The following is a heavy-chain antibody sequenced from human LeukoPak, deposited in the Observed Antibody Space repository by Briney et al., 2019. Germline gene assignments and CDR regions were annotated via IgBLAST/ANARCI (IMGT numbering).Heavy chain of an antibody. V-gene: IGHV4-59*11. J-gene: IGHJ4*02. CDR2: IYYSGST. Sequence: SETLSLTCTVSGGSISSHYWSWIRQPPGKGLEWIGYIYYSGSTNYNPSLKSRVTISVDTSKNQFSLKLSSVTAADTAVYYCARDSSADYYDSSGYYDYWGQGTLVTVSS. D-gene: IGHD3-22*01. CDR3: ARDSSADYYDSSGYYDY. CDR1: GGSISSHY.